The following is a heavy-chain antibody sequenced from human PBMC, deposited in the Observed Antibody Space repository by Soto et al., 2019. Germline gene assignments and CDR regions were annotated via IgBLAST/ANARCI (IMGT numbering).Heavy chain of an antibody. V-gene: IGHV1-69*13. CDR3: ARGAGYGSGSRAFDY. CDR2: IIPIFGTA. D-gene: IGHD3-10*01. J-gene: IGHJ4*02. CDR1: GGTFSSYA. Sequence: ASVKVSCKASGGTFSSYAISWVRQAPGQGLEWMGGIIPIFGTANYAQKFQGRVTITADESTSTAYMELSSLRSEDTAVYYCARGAGYGSGSRAFDYWGQGTLVTVSS.